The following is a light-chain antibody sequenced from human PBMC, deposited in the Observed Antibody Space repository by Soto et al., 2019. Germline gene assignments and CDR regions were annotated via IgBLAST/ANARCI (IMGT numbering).Light chain of an antibody. CDR2: EVS. Sequence: QSALAQPASVSGSPGQSITISCTGTSSDIGNYNYVSWYQQHPGKAPKLMIYEVSNRPSGVSNRFSGSKSGNTASLTISGLQAEDDADYYCSSYTSSSTLNYGVGPGMKVTV. V-gene: IGLV2-14*01. CDR1: SSDIGNYNY. J-gene: IGLJ1*01. CDR3: SSYTSSSTLNYG.